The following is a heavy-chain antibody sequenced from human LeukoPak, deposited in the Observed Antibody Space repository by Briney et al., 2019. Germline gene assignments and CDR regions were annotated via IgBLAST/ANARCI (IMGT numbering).Heavy chain of an antibody. Sequence: GGSLRLSCAASGFSFSNYEVNWVRQAPGKGLEWVSYISSGGGIIYHADSVKGRFTISRDYAKNSLYLQMNSLRAEDTAVYYCARSLIAAGTYDFWGQGTLVTVSS. CDR3: ARSLIAAGTYDF. CDR1: GFSFSNYE. D-gene: IGHD6-13*01. CDR2: ISSGGGII. V-gene: IGHV3-48*03. J-gene: IGHJ4*02.